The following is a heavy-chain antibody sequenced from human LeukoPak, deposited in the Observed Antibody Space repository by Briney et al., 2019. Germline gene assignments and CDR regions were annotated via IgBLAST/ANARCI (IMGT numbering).Heavy chain of an antibody. CDR3: ARDPDRNYGMDV. V-gene: IGHV1-69*13. D-gene: IGHD1-14*01. CDR2: IVPIFGTA. J-gene: IGHJ6*02. CDR1: GGTFSSYA. Sequence: SVNVSCTASGGTFSSYAISWVRQAPGQGLEWMGGIVPIFGTANYAQKFQGRVTITAGESTSTAYMELSSLRSQDTAVYYCARDPDRNYGMDVWGQGTTVTVSS.